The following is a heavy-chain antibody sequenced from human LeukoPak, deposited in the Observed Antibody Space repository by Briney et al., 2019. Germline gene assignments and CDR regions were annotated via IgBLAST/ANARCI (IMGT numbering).Heavy chain of an antibody. CDR3: ARDSYYDSSGYQFDY. Sequence: SETLSLTCTVSGVSISSYYWSWIRQPPGKGLEWIGYIYYSGSTNYNPSLKSRVTISVDTSKNQFSLKLSSVTAADTAVYYCARDSYYDSSGYQFDYWGQGTLVTVSS. J-gene: IGHJ4*02. V-gene: IGHV4-59*01. CDR2: IYYSGST. D-gene: IGHD3-22*01. CDR1: GVSISSYY.